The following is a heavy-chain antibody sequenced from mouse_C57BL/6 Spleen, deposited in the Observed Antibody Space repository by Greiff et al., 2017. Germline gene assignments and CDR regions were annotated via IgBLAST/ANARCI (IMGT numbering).Heavy chain of an antibody. D-gene: IGHD2-3*01. CDR3: VRQGDGYYSWFAY. CDR1: GFSFNTYA. V-gene: IGHV10-1*01. CDR2: IRSKSNNYAT. Sequence: DVKLVESGGGLVQPKGSLKLSCAASGFSFNTYAMNWVRQAPGKGLEWVARIRSKSNNYATYYAGSVKDRFTISRDDSESMLYLQMNNLKTEDTAMYYCVRQGDGYYSWFAYWGQGTLVTVSA. J-gene: IGHJ3*01.